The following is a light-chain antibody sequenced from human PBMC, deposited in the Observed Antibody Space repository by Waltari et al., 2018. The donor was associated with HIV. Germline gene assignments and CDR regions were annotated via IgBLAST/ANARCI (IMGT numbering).Light chain of an antibody. J-gene: IGLJ2*01. CDR2: DTS. V-gene: IGLV7-46*01. CDR1: PGTVTSGLW. CDR3: LLTNSNPLRV. Sequence: QAVVTQEPSLTVSPGGTVTLTCGSSPGTVTSGLWSYWFQQKPCQPPRALIYDTSVKLSWTPVRFSGSLRGGRAGLTLSGGRREDEGEYYCLLTNSNPLRVCGEGTKLTGL.